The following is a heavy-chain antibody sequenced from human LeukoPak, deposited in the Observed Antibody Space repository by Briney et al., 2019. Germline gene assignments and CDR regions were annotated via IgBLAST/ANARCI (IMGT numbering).Heavy chain of an antibody. D-gene: IGHD6-19*01. CDR2: ISWNSDNI. CDR1: GFTFDDYA. Sequence: LPGGSLRLSCAASGFTFDDYAMHWVRQAPGKGLEWVSGISWNSDNIGYADSVKGRFTISRDNAKNSLFVQMNSLRAEDTALYLCAKDPRAVAGYYFDYWGQGILVTVSS. V-gene: IGHV3-9*01. CDR3: AKDPRAVAGYYFDY. J-gene: IGHJ4*02.